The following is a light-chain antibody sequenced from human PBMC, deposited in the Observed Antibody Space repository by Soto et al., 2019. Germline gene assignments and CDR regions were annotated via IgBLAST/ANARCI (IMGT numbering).Light chain of an antibody. V-gene: IGKV3-20*01. CDR3: QQYGSSPLT. J-gene: IGKJ4*01. CDR2: GAS. Sequence: EIVLTQSPDTLSLSSGERATLSCRASQRISNYYLAWYHQKPGQAPRLLIYGASSRATGVPDRFSGSGSGKDFTLTISRLEPEDVAVYYCQQYGSSPLTFGGGTKVEIK. CDR1: QRISNYY.